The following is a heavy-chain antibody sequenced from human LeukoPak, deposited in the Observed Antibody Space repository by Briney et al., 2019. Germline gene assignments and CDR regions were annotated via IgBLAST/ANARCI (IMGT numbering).Heavy chain of an antibody. CDR1: GFSFSTYY. Sequence: GGSLRLSCAASGFSFSTYYVNWVRQAPGKGLEWVSCISSSSTYIYYADSVRGRFAISRDNAKNSLYLQMNSLRADNTAVYYCVRENHGSFDYWGQGSLVTVSS. CDR2: ISSSSTYI. J-gene: IGHJ4*02. CDR3: VRENHGSFDY. D-gene: IGHD1-14*01. V-gene: IGHV3-21*01.